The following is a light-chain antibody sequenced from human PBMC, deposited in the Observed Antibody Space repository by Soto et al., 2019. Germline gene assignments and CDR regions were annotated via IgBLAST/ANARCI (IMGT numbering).Light chain of an antibody. V-gene: IGKV1-17*01. CDR1: QGIRDD. CDR3: RQHNSLPPT. J-gene: IGKJ2*01. Sequence: DIQMTQSPSSLSASIGDRITITCRTSQGIRDDLGWYLQQPGKAPKRLIAAASILQSGVPSRFSGSGSGTEFPLTISSLQPEDFAPYYCRQHNSLPPTFGQGTKLEIK. CDR2: AAS.